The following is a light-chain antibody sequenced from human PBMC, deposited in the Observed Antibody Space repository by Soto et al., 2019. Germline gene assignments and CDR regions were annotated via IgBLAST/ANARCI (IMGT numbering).Light chain of an antibody. CDR3: QQTNTFLPLT. CDR2: GAS. Sequence: DIQMNQSPSSVSASVGDRVTITCRASQGISNWLAWYQQQPGKAPKLLIYGASSLQSGVPSRFSGGGSGTHFTLIISSLQPEDFATYYCQQTNTFLPLTFGGGTKVEI. V-gene: IGKV1-12*01. CDR1: QGISNW. J-gene: IGKJ4*01.